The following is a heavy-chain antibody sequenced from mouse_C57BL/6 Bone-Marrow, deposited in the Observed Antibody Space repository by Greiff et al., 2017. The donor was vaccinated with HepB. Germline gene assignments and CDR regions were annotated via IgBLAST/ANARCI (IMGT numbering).Heavy chain of an antibody. V-gene: IGHV1-64*01. CDR2: IHPNSGST. CDR1: GYTFTSYW. D-gene: IGHD4-1*01. CDR3: ARRTNWAFDY. Sequence: QVHVKQPGAELVKPGASVKLSCKASGYTFTSYWMHWVKQRPGQGLEWIGMIHPNSGSTNYNEKFKSKATLTVDKSSSTAYMQLSSLTSEDSAVYYCARRTNWAFDYWGQGTTLTVSS. J-gene: IGHJ2*01.